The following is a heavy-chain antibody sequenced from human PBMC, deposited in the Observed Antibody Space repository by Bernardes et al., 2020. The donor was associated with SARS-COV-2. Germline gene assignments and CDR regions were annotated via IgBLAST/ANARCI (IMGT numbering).Heavy chain of an antibody. CDR3: AREDCSGGSCSLYYYYGMDV. CDR2: INSDGSST. V-gene: IGHV3-74*01. D-gene: IGHD2-15*01. J-gene: IGHJ6*02. CDR1: GFTFSSYW. Sequence: WGSLRLSCSASGFTFSSYWMHWVRHAPGKGLVWVSRINSDGSSTSYADSAKGRFTISRDNAKNTLYLQMNSLRAEDTAVYYCAREDCSGGSCSLYYYYGMDVWGQGTTVTVSS.